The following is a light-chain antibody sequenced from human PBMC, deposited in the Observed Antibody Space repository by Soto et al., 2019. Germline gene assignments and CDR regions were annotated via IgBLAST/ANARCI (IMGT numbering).Light chain of an antibody. CDR2: GAS. V-gene: IGKV3-15*01. CDR3: QQYNNWLWT. J-gene: IGKJ1*01. CDR1: QSVSSN. Sequence: EIVLTQSPGILSLSPGERATLSCRASQSVSSNLAWYQQKPDQAPRLLIYGASTRATGIPARFSGSGSGTEFTLTISSLQSEDFAVYYCQQYNNWLWTFGQGTKVDI.